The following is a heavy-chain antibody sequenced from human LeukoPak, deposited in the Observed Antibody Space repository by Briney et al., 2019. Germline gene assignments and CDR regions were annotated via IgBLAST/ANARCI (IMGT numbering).Heavy chain of an antibody. V-gene: IGHV1-3*03. CDR2: INAGNGNT. CDR3: ARGRVSRYDFWSGYSNYFDY. Sequence: GASVKVSCKASGYTFTSYDINWVRQATGQGLEWMGWINAGNGNTKYSQEFQGRVTITRDTSASTAYMELSSLRSEDMAVYYCARGRVSRYDFWSGYSNYFDYWGQGTLVTVSS. J-gene: IGHJ4*02. D-gene: IGHD3-3*01. CDR1: GYTFTSYD.